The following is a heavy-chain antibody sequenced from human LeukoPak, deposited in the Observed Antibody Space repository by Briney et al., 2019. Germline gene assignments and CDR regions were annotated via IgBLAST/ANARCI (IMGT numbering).Heavy chain of an antibody. CDR1: GFTFSSYW. CDR3: ASYLTSIPSGMDV. V-gene: IGHV3-74*01. Sequence: GGSLRLSCAASGFTFSSYWVHWLRQEPRKGLVWVSRISTDGSSRSYADSVKGRFTISRDNGKNTLYLQMNSLRAEDTAVYYCASYLTSIPSGMDVWGQGATVTVSS. CDR2: ISTDGSSR. J-gene: IGHJ6*02. D-gene: IGHD2/OR15-2a*01.